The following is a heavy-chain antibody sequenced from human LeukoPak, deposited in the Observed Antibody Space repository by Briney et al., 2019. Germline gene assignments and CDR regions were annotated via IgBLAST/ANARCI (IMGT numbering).Heavy chain of an antibody. CDR3: ARGKGGWYRPFDY. CDR1: GGSSSGYY. V-gene: IGHV4-34*01. J-gene: IGHJ4*02. Sequence: PSETLSLTCAVYGGSSSGYYWSWIRQPPGKGLEWIGETNHSGSTNYNPSLRSRVTISVDTSKNQFSLKLSSVTAADTAVYYCARGKGGWYRPFDYWGQGTLVTVSS. D-gene: IGHD6-19*01. CDR2: TNHSGST.